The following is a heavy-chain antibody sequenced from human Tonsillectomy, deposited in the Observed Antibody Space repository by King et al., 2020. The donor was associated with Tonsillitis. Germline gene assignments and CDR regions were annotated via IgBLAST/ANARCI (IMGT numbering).Heavy chain of an antibody. D-gene: IGHD5-18*01. CDR1: GFTFSSYA. CDR2: ISYDGSNK. CDR3: VRGRTAMVPYFDY. Sequence: VQLVESGGGVVQPGRSLRLSCAASGFTFSSYAMHWVRQAPGKGLEWVAVISYDGSNKYYADSVKGRFTISRDNSKNTLYLQMNSLRAEDTAVHYCVRGRTAMVPYFDYWGQGTLVTVSS. J-gene: IGHJ4*02. V-gene: IGHV3-30-3*01.